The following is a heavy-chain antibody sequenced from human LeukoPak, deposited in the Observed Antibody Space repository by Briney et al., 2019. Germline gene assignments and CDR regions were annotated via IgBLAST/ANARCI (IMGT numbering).Heavy chain of an antibody. CDR3: ARGHYGSALDP. CDR2: IYYSGST. V-gene: IGHV4-59*01. D-gene: IGHD3-10*01. Sequence: PSETLSLTCTVSGGSISSYYWSWIRQPPGKGLEWIGYIYYSGSTYYNPSLKSRVTISVDTSKNQFSLKLSSVTAADTAVYYCARGHYGSALDPWGQGTLVTVSS. CDR1: GGSISSYY. J-gene: IGHJ5*02.